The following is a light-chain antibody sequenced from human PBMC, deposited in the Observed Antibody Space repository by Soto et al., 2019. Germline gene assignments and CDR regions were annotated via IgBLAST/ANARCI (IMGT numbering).Light chain of an antibody. CDR2: DAS. J-gene: IGKJ5*01. CDR3: QQYESLPLT. V-gene: IGKV1-33*01. CDR1: QDINKN. Sequence: DIQMTDSPSSLSASLGYRVSITFQASQDINKNLIWYQQKPGKAPKLLIYDASDLETGVPSRFSGSGSGTGFTFTISSLQPEDFATYYCQQYESLPLTFGQGTRLEIK.